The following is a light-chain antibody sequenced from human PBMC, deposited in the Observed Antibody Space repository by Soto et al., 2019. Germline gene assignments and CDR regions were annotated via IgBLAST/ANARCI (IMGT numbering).Light chain of an antibody. J-gene: IGKJ1*01. V-gene: IGKV3-15*01. CDR1: QSVNSN. Sequence: DIVMTQSPPTLSLSPGERATLSSRASQSVNSNLAWYQQKPGQAPRVIIYGTSPRATGIPARFSGSGSGTDFTLTISSLQFEDFAVYYCQQYNNWPRTLGQGTKVDI. CDR2: GTS. CDR3: QQYNNWPRT.